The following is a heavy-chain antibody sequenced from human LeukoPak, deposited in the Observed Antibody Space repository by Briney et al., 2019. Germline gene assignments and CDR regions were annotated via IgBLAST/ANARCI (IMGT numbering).Heavy chain of an antibody. CDR2: INHSGST. CDR1: GGSFSGYY. CDR3: ARRVGAEDY. D-gene: IGHD1-26*01. Sequence: SETLSLTCAVYGGSFSGYYWSWIRQPPGKGLEWIGEINHSGSTNYNPSLKSRVTISVDTSKNQFSLKLSSVTAADTAVYYCARRVGAEDYWGQGTLVTVSS. V-gene: IGHV4-34*01. J-gene: IGHJ4*02.